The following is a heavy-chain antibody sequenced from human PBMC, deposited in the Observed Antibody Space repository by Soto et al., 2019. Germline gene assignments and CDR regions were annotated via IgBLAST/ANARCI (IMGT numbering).Heavy chain of an antibody. CDR3: ARCYCSVGSCYTCWHFDL. Sequence: QVQLVQSGAEVKEPGASVKLSCQASGYTFMNYAISWVRQAPGQGLEWMGWISPSTGNTDQAQNFQGGVTMTLDTSTNTANMELRTLRSDDSAVYYCARCYCSVGSCYTCWHFDLWGRGTLVTVSS. J-gene: IGHJ2*01. CDR2: ISPSTGNT. D-gene: IGHD2-15*01. CDR1: GYTFMNYA. V-gene: IGHV1-18*01.